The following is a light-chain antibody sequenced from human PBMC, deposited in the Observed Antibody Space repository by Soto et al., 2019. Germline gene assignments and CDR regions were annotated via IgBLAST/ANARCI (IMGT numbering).Light chain of an antibody. V-gene: IGLV2-14*01. J-gene: IGLJ1*01. CDR2: EVS. Sequence: QSVLTQPASVSGSPGQSITISCTGTSSDVGGYNYVSWYQQHPGKAPKLMIYEVSNRPSGVSNRFSGSKSGNKASLTISGLQAEDEADYYCSSYTSSSTIYVFRDGTKVTVL. CDR1: SSDVGGYNY. CDR3: SSYTSSSTIYV.